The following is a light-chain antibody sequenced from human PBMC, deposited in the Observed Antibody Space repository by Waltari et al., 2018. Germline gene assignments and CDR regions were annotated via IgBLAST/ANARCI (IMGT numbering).Light chain of an antibody. J-gene: IGKJ2*01. CDR3: MHSLQASLPYT. V-gene: IGKV2-28*01. Sequence: DIVMTQSPLSLPVHPGEPASISCRSRQSLLHSNGHNYMAWYLHKPGQSPQLLIYLGSNRASGVPDRVSGSGSGTDFTLKISRVEAEDVGVYYCMHSLQASLPYTFGQGTKLEI. CDR1: QSLLHSNGHNY. CDR2: LGS.